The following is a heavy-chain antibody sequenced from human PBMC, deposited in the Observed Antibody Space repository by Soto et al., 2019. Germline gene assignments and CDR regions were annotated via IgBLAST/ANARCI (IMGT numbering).Heavy chain of an antibody. Sequence: GGSLRLSCAASGFTVSNNYMSWVRQAPGKGLEWVSVIYSGGSTYYADSVKGRFTISRDNSKNTLYLQMNSLRAEDTAVHYCARVTVTSREYYYYYGMDVWGQGTTVTVSS. CDR1: GFTVSNNY. D-gene: IGHD4-17*01. CDR3: ARVTVTSREYYYYYGMDV. J-gene: IGHJ6*02. CDR2: IYSGGST. V-gene: IGHV3-53*01.